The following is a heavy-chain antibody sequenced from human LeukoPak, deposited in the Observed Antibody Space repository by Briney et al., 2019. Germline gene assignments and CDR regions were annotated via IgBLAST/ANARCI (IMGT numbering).Heavy chain of an antibody. J-gene: IGHJ4*02. V-gene: IGHV3-21*01. D-gene: IGHD6-13*01. CDR1: GFTFSNFA. CDR3: ARIGAGSSRDY. Sequence: GGSLRLSCAASGFTFSNFAMTWVRQAPGKGLEWVSSIVGSSSTYYADSLKGRFTISRDNAKNSLYLQMNSLRAEDTAVYYCARIGAGSSRDYWGQGTLVTVPS. CDR2: IVGSSST.